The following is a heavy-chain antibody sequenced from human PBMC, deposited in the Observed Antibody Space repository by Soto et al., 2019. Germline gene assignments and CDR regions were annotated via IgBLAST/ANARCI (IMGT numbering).Heavy chain of an antibody. CDR2: ISSSSSTI. CDR1: GFTFSSYS. CDR3: ARDPSFFHDYYPLSDAFDI. Sequence: GGSLRLSCAASGFTFSSYSMNWVRQAPGKGLDWFSYISSSSSTIYYADSVKGRFTISRDNAKNSLYLQMNSLRDEDTAVYFCARDPSFFHDYYPLSDAFDIWGQGKMVTVSS. V-gene: IGHV3-48*02. J-gene: IGHJ3*02. D-gene: IGHD3-16*01.